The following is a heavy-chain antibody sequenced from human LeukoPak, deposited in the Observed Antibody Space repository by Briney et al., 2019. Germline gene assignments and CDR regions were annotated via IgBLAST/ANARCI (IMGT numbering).Heavy chain of an antibody. Sequence: VASVKVSCKASGYTFTGYYMHWVRQAPGQGLEWMGWINPNSGGTNYAQKFQGRVTITRNTSISTAYMELSSLRSEDTAVYYCARASGSYGSPFDYWGQGTLVTVSS. D-gene: IGHD5-18*01. CDR2: INPNSGGT. CDR3: ARASGSYGSPFDY. CDR1: GYTFTGYY. J-gene: IGHJ4*02. V-gene: IGHV1-2*02.